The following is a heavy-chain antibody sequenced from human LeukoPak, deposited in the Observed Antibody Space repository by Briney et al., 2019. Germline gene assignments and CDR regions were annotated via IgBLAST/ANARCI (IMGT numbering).Heavy chain of an antibody. V-gene: IGHV3-11*04. D-gene: IGHD5-12*01. CDR1: GFTFSDYY. CDR2: ISSSGSTI. Sequence: SGGSLRLSCVASGFTFSDYYMSWIRQAPGKGLEWVSYISSSGSTIYYADSVKGRFTISRDNAKNSLYLQMNSLRAEDTAVYYCARDHSGYDSPIFDYWGQGTLVTVSS. J-gene: IGHJ4*02. CDR3: ARDHSGYDSPIFDY.